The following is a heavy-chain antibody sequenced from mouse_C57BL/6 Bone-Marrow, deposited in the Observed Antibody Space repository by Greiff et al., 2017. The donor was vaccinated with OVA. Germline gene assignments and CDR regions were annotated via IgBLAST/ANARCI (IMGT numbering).Heavy chain of an antibody. D-gene: IGHD1-1*01. CDR1: GFTFKDDY. V-gene: IGHV14-4*01. CDR2: IDPDNGDT. CDR3: TPYYGSSYPAWFAY. Sequence: EVQLMESGAELVRPGASVKLSCKASGFTFKDDYMHWVKQRPEQGLEWIGWIDPDNGDTEYASKFQGKATITVDTSSNTAYLQISSLTSEDPAVYYGTPYYGSSYPAWFAYWGQGTLVTVSA. J-gene: IGHJ3*01.